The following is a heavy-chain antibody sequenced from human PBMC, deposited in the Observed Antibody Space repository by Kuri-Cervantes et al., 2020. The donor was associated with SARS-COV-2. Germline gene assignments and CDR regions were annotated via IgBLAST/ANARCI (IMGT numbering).Heavy chain of an antibody. CDR2: IFSNDEK. CDR1: GFSLSNARMG. Sequence: SGPTLVKPTETLTLTCTVSGFSLSNARMGVSWIRQPPGKALEWLAHIFSNDEKSYSTSLKSRLTISKDTSKSQVVLTMTNMDPVDTATYYCARSYGSGRPFDYWGQGTLVTVSS. V-gene: IGHV2-26*01. D-gene: IGHD3-10*01. J-gene: IGHJ4*02. CDR3: ARSYGSGRPFDY.